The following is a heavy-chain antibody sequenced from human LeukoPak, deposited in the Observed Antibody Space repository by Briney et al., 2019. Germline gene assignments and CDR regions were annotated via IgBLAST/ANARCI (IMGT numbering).Heavy chain of an antibody. CDR1: GGSISDNY. Sequence: PSETLSLTCTVSGGSISDNYWSWIRQPPGKGLEWIGYAYYSGHTNYNSSLKSRVTMSLDTSKSQFSLRLGSVTAADTAVYFCARHPFATPFDYWGQGTLVTVSS. D-gene: IGHD2-15*01. J-gene: IGHJ4*02. CDR2: AYYSGHT. CDR3: ARHPFATPFDY. V-gene: IGHV4-59*08.